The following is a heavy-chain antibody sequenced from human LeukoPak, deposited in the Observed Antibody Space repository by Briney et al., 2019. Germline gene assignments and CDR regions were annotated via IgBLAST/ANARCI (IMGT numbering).Heavy chain of an antibody. D-gene: IGHD3-10*01. V-gene: IGHV3-23*01. Sequence: ASVKVSCKASGGTFSSYAMSWVRQAPGKGLEWVSAISGSGGSTYYADSVKGRFTISRDNSKNTLYLQMNSLRAEDTAVYYCAKDELLWFGESPHWFDPWGQGTLVTVSS. CDR2: ISGSGGST. CDR1: GGTFSSYA. CDR3: AKDELLWFGESPHWFDP. J-gene: IGHJ5*02.